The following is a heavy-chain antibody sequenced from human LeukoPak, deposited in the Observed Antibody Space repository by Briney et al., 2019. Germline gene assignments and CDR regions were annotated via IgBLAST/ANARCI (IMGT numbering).Heavy chain of an antibody. CDR2: ISSSSSTI. Sequence: GGSLRLSCAASGFSFSSYSMNWVRQAPGKGLEWVSYISSSSSTIYYADSVKGRFTISRDNAKNSLYLQMNSLRAEDTAVYYCARRDVESGWLQLSSWWFDPWGQGTLVAVSS. CDR3: ARRDVESGWLQLSSWWFDP. V-gene: IGHV3-48*01. D-gene: IGHD5-24*01. CDR1: GFSFSSYS. J-gene: IGHJ5*02.